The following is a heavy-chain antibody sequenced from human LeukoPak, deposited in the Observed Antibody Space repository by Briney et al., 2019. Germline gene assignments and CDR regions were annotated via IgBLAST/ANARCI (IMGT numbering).Heavy chain of an antibody. D-gene: IGHD3-22*01. CDR3: ARAEGYYYDSSGYYRDDY. CDR1: GYTFTGYY. J-gene: IGHJ4*02. CDR2: INPNSGGT. V-gene: IGHV1-2*02. Sequence: ASVKVSCKASGYTFTGYYMHWVRQAPGQGLEWMGWINPNSGGTNYAQKFQGRVTMTRDTSISTAYMEPSRLRSDDTAVYYCARAEGYYYDSSGYYRDDYWGQGTLVTVSS.